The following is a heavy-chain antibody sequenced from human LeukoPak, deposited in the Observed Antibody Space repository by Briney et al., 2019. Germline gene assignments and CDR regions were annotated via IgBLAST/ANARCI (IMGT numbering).Heavy chain of an antibody. V-gene: IGHV3-30*02. CDR1: GFTFSSYG. J-gene: IGHJ5*02. CDR2: IRYDGSNK. D-gene: IGHD5-24*01. CDR3: AKDFVGYKSRYNWFDP. Sequence: PGGSLRLSCAASGFTFSSYGMHWVRQAPGKGLEWVAFIRYDGSNKYYADSVKGRFTISRDNSKNTLYLQMNSLRAEDTAVYYCAKDFVGYKSRYNWFDPWGQGTLVTVSS.